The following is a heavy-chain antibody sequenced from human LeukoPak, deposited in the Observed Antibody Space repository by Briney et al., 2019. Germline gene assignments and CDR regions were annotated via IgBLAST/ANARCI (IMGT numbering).Heavy chain of an antibody. Sequence: GGSLRLSCAASGFTFSGYWMHWVRQAPGKGLVWVSRINTDGSSTNYADSVKGRFTISRDNSKNTLYLQMNSLRAEDTAVYYCARGSGYYGSGEDYGMDVWGQGTTVTASS. D-gene: IGHD3-10*01. CDR2: INTDGSST. J-gene: IGHJ6*02. CDR1: GFTFSGYW. V-gene: IGHV3-74*01. CDR3: ARGSGYYGSGEDYGMDV.